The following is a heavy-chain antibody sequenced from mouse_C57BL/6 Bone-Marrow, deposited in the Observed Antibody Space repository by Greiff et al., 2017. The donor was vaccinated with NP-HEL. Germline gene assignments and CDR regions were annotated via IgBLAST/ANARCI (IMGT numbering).Heavy chain of an antibody. D-gene: IGHD1-1*01. CDR1: GYTFTSYW. V-gene: IGHV1-81*01. CDR2: IYPRSGNT. Sequence: QVQLQQSGAELVKPGASVKLSCKASGYTFTSYWMHWVKQRTGQGLEWIGEIYPRSGNTYYNEKFKGKATLTADKSSSTAYMELRSLTSEDSAVYFCAREGSSYDYWGQGTTLTVSS. J-gene: IGHJ2*01. CDR3: AREGSSYDY.